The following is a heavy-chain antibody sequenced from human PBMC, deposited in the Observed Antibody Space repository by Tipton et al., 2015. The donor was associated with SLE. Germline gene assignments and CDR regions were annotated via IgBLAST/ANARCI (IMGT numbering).Heavy chain of an antibody. J-gene: IGHJ4*02. CDR1: GDSISSDDYH. Sequence: TLSLTCTVSGDSISSDDYHWSWIRQHPGKGLEWIGYIYNSGNTNYNPSLKSRVTISVDTSRNHFSLKLRSATAADTAVYFCARGGVGGYDYLDYWGQGTLVTVSS. CDR2: IYNSGNT. CDR3: ARGGVGGYDYLDY. V-gene: IGHV4-31*03. D-gene: IGHD5-12*01.